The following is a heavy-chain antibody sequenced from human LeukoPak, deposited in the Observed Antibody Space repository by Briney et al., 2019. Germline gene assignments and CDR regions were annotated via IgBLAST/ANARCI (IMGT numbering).Heavy chain of an antibody. CDR1: GYTFSTYP. D-gene: IGHD6-6*01. CDR2: INTNTGSP. J-gene: IGHJ4*02. V-gene: IGHV7-4-1*02. Sequence: ASVKVSCKASGYTFSTYPINWVRQAPGQGLEWMGWINTNTGSPTYAQGLTGRFVFSLDTSVSTAFLQISSLKAEDTAVYYCARGAFEYSSSSSQDYWGQGTLVTVSS. CDR3: ARGAFEYSSSSSQDY.